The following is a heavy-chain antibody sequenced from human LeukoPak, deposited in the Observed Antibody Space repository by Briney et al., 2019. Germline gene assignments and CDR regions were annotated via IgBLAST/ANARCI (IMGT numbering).Heavy chain of an antibody. V-gene: IGHV3-23*01. CDR1: GFTFSSSA. CDR2: ISNNGCYT. J-gene: IGHJ4*02. Sequence: PGGSLRLSCAASGFTFSSSAMSWVRQAPGKGLEWVSAISNNGCYTYYADSVQGRFTISRDNSKSTLCLQMNSLRAEDTAVYYCAKQLGYCSDGSCYSPYWGQGTLVTVSS. D-gene: IGHD2-15*01. CDR3: AKQLGYCSDGSCYSPY.